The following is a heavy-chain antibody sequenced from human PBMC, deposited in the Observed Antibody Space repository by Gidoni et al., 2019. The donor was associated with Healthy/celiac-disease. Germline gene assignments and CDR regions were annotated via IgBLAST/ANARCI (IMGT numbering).Heavy chain of an antibody. CDR1: GFTFSSYA. J-gene: IGHJ4*02. D-gene: IGHD4-17*01. CDR3: ARETTVTTAAYDY. V-gene: IGHV3-30-3*01. CDR2: ISYDGSNK. Sequence: QVQLVESGGGVVQPGRSLRLSCAASGFTFSSYAMHWVRQAPGKGLEWVEVISYDGSNKYYADSVKGRFTSSRDNSKNTLYLQMNSLRAEDTAVYYCARETTVTTAAYDYWGQGTLVTVSS.